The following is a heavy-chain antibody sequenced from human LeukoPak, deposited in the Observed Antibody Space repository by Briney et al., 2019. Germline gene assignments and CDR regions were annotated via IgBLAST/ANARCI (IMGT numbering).Heavy chain of an antibody. D-gene: IGHD4-23*01. CDR2: IYYSGNT. V-gene: IGHV4-39*01. CDR1: GGSISSSSYY. CDR3: ARRRTATVDFDY. J-gene: IGHJ4*02. Sequence: SETLSLTCTVSGGSISSSSYYWGWIRQPPGRGLEWFGSIYYSGNTYYNPSLKSRVTISVDTSKNQFSLKLGSVTAADTAVYYCARRRTATVDFDYWGQGTLVTVSS.